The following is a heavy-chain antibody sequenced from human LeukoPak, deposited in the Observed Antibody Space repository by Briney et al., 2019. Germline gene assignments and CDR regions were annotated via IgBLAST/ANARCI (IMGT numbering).Heavy chain of an antibody. CDR2: ISAYNGST. D-gene: IGHD3-22*01. CDR1: GYTFTNYG. V-gene: IGHV1-18*01. J-gene: IGHJ1*01. Sequence: AASVKVSCKASGYTFTNYGISWVRQAPGQGVEWMGWISAYNGSTNYAQKLQGRVTMPTDTSTTTAYMELRSLRSDDTAVYYCARDYYDSSGYAEYFQHWGQGTLVTVSS. CDR3: ARDYYDSSGYAEYFQH.